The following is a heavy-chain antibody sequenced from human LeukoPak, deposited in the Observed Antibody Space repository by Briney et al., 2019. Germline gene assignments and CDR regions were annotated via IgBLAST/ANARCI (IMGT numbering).Heavy chain of an antibody. D-gene: IGHD2-8*01. CDR3: ARVPYANY. J-gene: IGHJ4*02. CDR1: GFTFSSYS. V-gene: IGHV3-66*01. CDR2: IYSGGST. Sequence: PGGSLRLSCAASGFTFSSYSMNWVRQAPGKGLEWVSIIYSGGSTYYADSVKGRFTISRDNSKNTLYLQMNSLRAEDTAVYYCARVPYANYWGQGTLVTVSS.